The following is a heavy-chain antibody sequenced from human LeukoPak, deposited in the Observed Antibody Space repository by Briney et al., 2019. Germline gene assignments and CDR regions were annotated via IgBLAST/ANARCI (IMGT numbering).Heavy chain of an antibody. CDR2: IYPGGGST. V-gene: IGHV1-46*01. CDR1: GYTFTGDY. Sequence: ASVKVSCKASGYTFTGDYMHWGRQAPGQGLEWMGIIYPGGGSTSYAQKFQGRVTMTRDMSTSTVYMELSSLRSEDTAVYYCARDNDFDYWGQGTLVTVSS. CDR3: ARDNDFDY. D-gene: IGHD2-8*01. J-gene: IGHJ4*02.